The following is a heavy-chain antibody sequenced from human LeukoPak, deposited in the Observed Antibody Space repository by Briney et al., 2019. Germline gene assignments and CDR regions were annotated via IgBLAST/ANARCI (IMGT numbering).Heavy chain of an antibody. CDR2: INTNTGNP. CDR1: GGTFSNFP. CDR3: ARMGVLRYFDWLSPGARRRDINDY. D-gene: IGHD3-9*01. J-gene: IGHJ4*02. Sequence: ASVKVSCKSSGGTFSNFPVSWVRQAPGQGLEWMGWINTNTGNPTYAQGFTGRFVFSLDTSVSTAYLQISSLKAEDTAVYYCARMGVLRYFDWLSPGARRRDINDYWGQGTLVTVSS. V-gene: IGHV7-4-1*02.